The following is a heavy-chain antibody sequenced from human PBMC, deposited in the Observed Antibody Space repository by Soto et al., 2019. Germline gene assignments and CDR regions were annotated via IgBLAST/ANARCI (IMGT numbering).Heavy chain of an antibody. CDR3: AKHEGYCSATTCPNLDY. Sequence: GESLKISFKGSGFTFTSYLISWVRQMPVKGLEWMGIIYPRDSDSSYSPYFQGQVTISANKSINTAYLHWSSLKASDTDIYYCAKHEGYCSATTCPNLDYWSPGPPVTV. D-gene: IGHD2-2*01. V-gene: IGHV5-51*01. CDR2: IYPRDSDS. CDR1: GFTFTSYL. J-gene: IGHJ4*02.